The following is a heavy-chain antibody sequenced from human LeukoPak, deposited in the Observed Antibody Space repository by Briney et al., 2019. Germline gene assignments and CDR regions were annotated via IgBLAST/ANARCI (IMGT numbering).Heavy chain of an antibody. D-gene: IGHD2-15*01. J-gene: IGHJ5*02. Sequence: PSETLSLTCAVYGGSFSGYYWSWIRQPPGKGLEWIGEINHSGSTNYNPSLKSRVTISLDTSKNQFSLKLSSVTAADTAVYYCARVVVAATDWFDPWGLGTRVTVSS. CDR2: INHSGST. V-gene: IGHV4-34*01. CDR1: GGSFSGYY. CDR3: ARVVVAATDWFDP.